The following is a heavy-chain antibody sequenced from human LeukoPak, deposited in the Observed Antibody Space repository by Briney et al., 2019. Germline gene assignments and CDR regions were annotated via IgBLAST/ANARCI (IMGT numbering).Heavy chain of an antibody. J-gene: IGHJ4*02. CDR2: IVGSGAKT. CDR1: GFIFSNYA. CDR3: AKCGNYDVLTGYYDPDN. V-gene: IGHV3-23*01. D-gene: IGHD3-9*01. Sequence: GGSLRLSCAASGFIFSNYAMSWARQAPGKGLEWVSAIVGSGAKTYYADSVKGRFTISRDNPRNTLYLQMNSLRAGDTAVYYCAKCGNYDVLTGYYDPDNWGQGTLVTVSS.